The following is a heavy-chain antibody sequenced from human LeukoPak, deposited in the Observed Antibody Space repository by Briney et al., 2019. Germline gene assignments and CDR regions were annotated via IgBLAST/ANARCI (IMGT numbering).Heavy chain of an antibody. Sequence: ASVKVSCKVSGYTLTELSMHWVRQAPGKGLEWMGGFDTEDGETIYAQKFQGRVTMTEDTSTDTAYMELSSLRSEDTAVYYCATDLPTSYDFWSYAGGVWGKGTTVTVSS. D-gene: IGHD3-3*01. CDR1: GYTLTELS. J-gene: IGHJ6*04. CDR2: FDTEDGET. CDR3: ATDLPTSYDFWSYAGGV. V-gene: IGHV1-24*01.